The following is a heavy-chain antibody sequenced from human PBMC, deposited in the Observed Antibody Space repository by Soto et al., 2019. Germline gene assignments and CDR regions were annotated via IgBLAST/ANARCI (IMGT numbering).Heavy chain of an antibody. V-gene: IGHV4-59*01. CDR1: GGSISSYY. CDR2: IYYSGST. CDR3: ARDKAGSVFDY. J-gene: IGHJ4*02. Sequence: SETLSLTCTVSGGSISSYYWSWIRQPTGKGLEWIGYIYYSGSTNYNPSLKSRVTISVDTSTNQFSLKLSSVTAADTAVYYCARDKAGSVFDYWGQGTLVTVSS.